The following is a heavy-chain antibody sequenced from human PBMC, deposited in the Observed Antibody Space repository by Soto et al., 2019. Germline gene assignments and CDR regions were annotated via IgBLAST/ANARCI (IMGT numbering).Heavy chain of an antibody. Sequence: SVTWSAADGSIRRRSYYCIRKKQPPGKGLEWIGSIYYGGSTYYNPSLKSRVTISRDNSKNTLYLQMNSLRAEDTAVYYCARERYSSSPPHFDYWGQGTLVTVSS. CDR2: IYYGGST. J-gene: IGHJ4*02. CDR3: ARERYSSSPPHFDY. CDR1: DGSIRRRSYY. V-gene: IGHV4-39*02. D-gene: IGHD6-13*01.